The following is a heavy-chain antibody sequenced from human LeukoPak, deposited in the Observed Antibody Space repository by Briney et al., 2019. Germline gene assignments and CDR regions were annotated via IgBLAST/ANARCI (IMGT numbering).Heavy chain of an antibody. CDR1: GGSISSYY. CDR3: ARDQADSSGYYMYFDY. J-gene: IGHJ4*02. CDR2: IYYSGST. Sequence: PSETLFLTCTVSGGSISSYYWSWIRQPPGKGLEWIGYIYYSGSTNYNPSLKSRVTISVDTSKNQFSLKLSSVTAADTAVYYCARDQADSSGYYMYFDYWGQGTLVTVSS. V-gene: IGHV4-59*01. D-gene: IGHD3-22*01.